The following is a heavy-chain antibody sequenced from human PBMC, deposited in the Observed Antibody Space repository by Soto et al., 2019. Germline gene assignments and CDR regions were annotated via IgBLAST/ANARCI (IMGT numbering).Heavy chain of an antibody. J-gene: IGHJ6*02. CDR3: ARANLAARPYYSYYGMDI. CDR2: IYYSGST. CDR1: GGSISSGGYY. Sequence: SETLSLTCTVSGGSISSGGYYWSWIRQHPGKGLEWIGYIYYSGSTYYNSSLRSRVTISVDTSKNQFSLKLSSVTAADTAVYYCARANLAARPYYSYYGMDIWGQGTTVTVSS. V-gene: IGHV4-31*03. D-gene: IGHD6-6*01.